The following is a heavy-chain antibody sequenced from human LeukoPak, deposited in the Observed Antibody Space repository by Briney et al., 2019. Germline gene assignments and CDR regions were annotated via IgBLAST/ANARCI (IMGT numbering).Heavy chain of an antibody. CDR1: GYTFTSYD. J-gene: IGHJ5*02. V-gene: IGHV1-8*01. CDR2: MNPNSGNT. CDR3: ARDRNYYDSSGYCNWFDP. D-gene: IGHD3-22*01. Sequence: ASVKVSCKASGYTFTSYDINWVRQATGQGLEWMGWMNPNSGNTGYAQKFQGRVTITADKSTSTAYMELSSLRSEDTAVYYCARDRNYYDSSGYCNWFDPWGQGTLVTVSS.